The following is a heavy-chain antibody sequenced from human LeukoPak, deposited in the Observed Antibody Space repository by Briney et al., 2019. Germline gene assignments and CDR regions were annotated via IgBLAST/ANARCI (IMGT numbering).Heavy chain of an antibody. V-gene: IGHV3-30-3*01. CDR2: ISYDGSNK. D-gene: IGHD3-10*01. CDR1: GFTFSNYA. Sequence: GRSLRLSSAASGFTFSNYAMHWVRQAPGKGLEWVAVISYDGSNKYYADSVKGRFTSSRDNSKNTLYLQMNSLRAEDTAVYYCARDHRGVRDYFDYWGQGTLVTVSS. CDR3: ARDHRGVRDYFDY. J-gene: IGHJ4*02.